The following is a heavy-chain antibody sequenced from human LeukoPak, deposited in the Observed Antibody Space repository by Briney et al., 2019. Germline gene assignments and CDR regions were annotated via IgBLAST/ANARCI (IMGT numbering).Heavy chain of an antibody. V-gene: IGHV3-23*01. CDR3: AKPFTSFDAFDI. J-gene: IGHJ3*02. Sequence: GGSLRLSCAASGFTFSNHGMHWVRQAPGKGLEWVSGISGSGGSTYYADSVKGRFTISRDNSKNTLYLQMNSLRAEDTAVYYCAKPFTSFDAFDIWGQGTMVTVSS. CDR2: ISGSGGST. D-gene: IGHD3-16*01. CDR1: GFTFSNHG.